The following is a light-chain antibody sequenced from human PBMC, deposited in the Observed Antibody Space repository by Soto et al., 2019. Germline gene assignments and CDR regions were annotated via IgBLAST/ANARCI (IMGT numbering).Light chain of an antibody. V-gene: IGKV3-20*01. CDR1: QSVSSY. CDR2: DAS. Sequence: EIVLTQSPGTLSLSPGERATLSCRASQSVSSYLAWYQQKPGQAPRLLIYDASNRATGIPARFSGSGSGTDFTLTISRLEPEDFAVYYCQQYGSSPPITFGQGTRLEIK. CDR3: QQYGSSPPIT. J-gene: IGKJ5*01.